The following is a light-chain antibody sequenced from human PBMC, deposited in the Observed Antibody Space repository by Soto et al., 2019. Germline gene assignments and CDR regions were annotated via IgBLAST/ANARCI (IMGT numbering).Light chain of an antibody. V-gene: IGLV7-46*01. CDR1: TGAVTSGHY. CDR2: DTS. J-gene: IGLJ1*01. CDR3: LLSYSGAGV. Sequence: QTVVTQEPSLTVSPGGTVTLTCGSSTGAVTSGHYPHWIQQKPGQAPRTLIYDTSYKHSWTPDRFSGSLLGGKAALTLSGAQPEDEADYYCLLSYSGAGVFGTGTKLTVL.